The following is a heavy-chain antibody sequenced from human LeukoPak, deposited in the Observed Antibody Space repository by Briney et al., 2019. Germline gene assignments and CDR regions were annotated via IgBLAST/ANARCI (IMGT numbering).Heavy chain of an antibody. J-gene: IGHJ4*02. Sequence: PGGSLRLSCAASGFTFSNAWMSWVRQAPGKGLEWVGRIKSKTDGCTTDYAAPVKGRFTISRDDSKNTLYLQMNSLKTEDTAVYYCTTDYGDYYDYWGQGTLVTVSS. V-gene: IGHV3-15*01. D-gene: IGHD4-17*01. CDR1: GFTFSNAW. CDR3: TTDYGDYYDY. CDR2: IKSKTDGCTT.